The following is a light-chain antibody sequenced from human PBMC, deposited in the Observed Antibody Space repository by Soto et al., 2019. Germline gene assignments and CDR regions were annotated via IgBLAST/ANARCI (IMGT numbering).Light chain of an antibody. V-gene: IGKV1-5*03. J-gene: IGKJ1*01. Sequence: DMQMTQSPSTLSASVGDRVTITCPASQSIRSWLAWYQQKPGKAPKLLIYKASSLESGVPSRFSGSGSGTEFTLTISSLQPDDFATYYCQQYNSFWTFGQGTKVEIK. CDR1: QSIRSW. CDR3: QQYNSFWT. CDR2: KAS.